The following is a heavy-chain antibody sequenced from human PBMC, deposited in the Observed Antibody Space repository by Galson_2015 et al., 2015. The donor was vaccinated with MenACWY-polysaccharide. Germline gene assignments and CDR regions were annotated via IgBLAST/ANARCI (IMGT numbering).Heavy chain of an antibody. Sequence: SLRLSCAASGFTFSNYGIHWVRQAPGKGLEWVAVISYDGSKKFYVDSVKGRFTISRDNSKNTLYLQMNSLRSEDTAMYYCAKDRRGSYSFYYGMDVWGQGTTVTVSS. V-gene: IGHV3-30*18. CDR3: AKDRRGSYSFYYGMDV. J-gene: IGHJ6*02. D-gene: IGHD1-26*01. CDR1: GFTFSNYG. CDR2: ISYDGSKK.